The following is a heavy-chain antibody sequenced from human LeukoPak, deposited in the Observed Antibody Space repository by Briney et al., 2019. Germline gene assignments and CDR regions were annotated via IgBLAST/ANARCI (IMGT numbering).Heavy chain of an antibody. V-gene: IGHV3-74*01. J-gene: IGHJ4*02. CDR2: INSEGSGT. D-gene: IGHD3-10*01. CDR3: ARGRYSVRGVDY. Sequence: PXGSLRLSCAVSGFTFSTYWMHWVRQAXGKGLEWVSHINSEGSGTTNADSVKGRFTMSRDNAKNTLYLQMNNLRAEDTAVYYCARGRYSVRGVDYWGQGTLVTVFS. CDR1: GFTFSTYW.